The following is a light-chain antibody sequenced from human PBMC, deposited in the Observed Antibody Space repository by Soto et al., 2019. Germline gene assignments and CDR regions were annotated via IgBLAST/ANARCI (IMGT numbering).Light chain of an antibody. CDR2: GAS. CDR1: QSVSSRY. CDR3: QCYGSSTTPLT. J-gene: IGKJ4*01. Sequence: IVLTQSPGTLSLSPGESATLSCRASQSVSSRYLACYQQKPGQAPQPLIXGASSRANAIPDRFSGSASVTDFTLTIRRREPEALEVDYCQCYGSSTTPLTFAGGTKRE. V-gene: IGKV3-20*01.